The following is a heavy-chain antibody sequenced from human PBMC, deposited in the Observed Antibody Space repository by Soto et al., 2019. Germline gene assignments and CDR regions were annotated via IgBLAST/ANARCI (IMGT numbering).Heavy chain of an antibody. D-gene: IGHD2-15*01. V-gene: IGHV5-51*01. CDR3: ARLGDIVVVVAAATNHDAFDI. CDR2: IYPGDSDT. J-gene: IGHJ3*02. CDR1: GYSFTSYW. Sequence: GESLKISCKGSGYSFTSYWIGWVRQMPGKGLEWMGIIYPGDSDTRYSPSFQGQVTISADKSISTAYLQWSSLKASDTAMYYCARLGDIVVVVAAATNHDAFDIWGQGTMVTVSS.